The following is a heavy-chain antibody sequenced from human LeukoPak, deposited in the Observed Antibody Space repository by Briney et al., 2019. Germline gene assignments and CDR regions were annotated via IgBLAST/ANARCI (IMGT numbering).Heavy chain of an antibody. CDR3: AREIGFTDWFDP. CDR1: GFTFSSYA. Sequence: GWSLRLSCAASGFTFSSYAMHWVRQAPGKGLEYVSAISSNGGSTYYANSVKGRFTISRDNSKNTLYLQMGSLRAEDMAVYYCAREIGFTDWFDPWGQGTLVTVSS. J-gene: IGHJ5*02. CDR2: ISSNGGST. D-gene: IGHD2/OR15-2a*01. V-gene: IGHV3-64*01.